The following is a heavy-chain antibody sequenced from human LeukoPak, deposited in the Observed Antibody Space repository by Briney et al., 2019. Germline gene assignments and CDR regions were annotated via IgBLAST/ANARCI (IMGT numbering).Heavy chain of an antibody. J-gene: IGHJ4*02. V-gene: IGHV1-69*13. CDR2: ITPLFGTA. CDR1: GGTFSKYT. CDR3: ARGTLAASSGRDY. Sequence: ASVKVSCKASGGTFSKYTISWVRQRPGQGLEWMGGITPLFGTANYAQKFQGRVTITADESASIAYMELSRLRSDDTAVYYCARGTLAASSGRDYWGQGTLVTVSS. D-gene: IGHD6-25*01.